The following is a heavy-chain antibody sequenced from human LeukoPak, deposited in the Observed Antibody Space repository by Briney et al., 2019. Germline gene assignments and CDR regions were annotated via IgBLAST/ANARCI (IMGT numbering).Heavy chain of an antibody. D-gene: IGHD4-11*01. Sequence: SETLSLTCTVSGGSISSYYWSWIRQPPGKGLEWIGSIYYSGSTYYNPSPKSRVTISVDTSKNQFSLKLSSVTAADTAVYYCARVNSNLFDYWGQGTLVTVSS. CDR2: IYYSGST. V-gene: IGHV4-39*07. J-gene: IGHJ4*02. CDR1: GGSISSYY. CDR3: ARVNSNLFDY.